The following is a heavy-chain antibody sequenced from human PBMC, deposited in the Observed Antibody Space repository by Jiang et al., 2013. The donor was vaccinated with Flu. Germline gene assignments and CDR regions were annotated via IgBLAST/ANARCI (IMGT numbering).Heavy chain of an antibody. V-gene: IGHV4-61*02. CDR2: IHTSGTT. D-gene: IGHD7-27*01. Sequence: GLVKASQTLSLTCSVSGGSISRSLYYWTWIRQPAGKGLEWIGRIHTSGTTKYNPSLERQVTISLDMSRSQFSLELTSATVADAAVYYCARGPSNWDDWSFDLWGRGTLVTVSS. J-gene: IGHJ2*01. CDR1: GGSISRSLYY. CDR3: ARGPSNWDDWSFDL.